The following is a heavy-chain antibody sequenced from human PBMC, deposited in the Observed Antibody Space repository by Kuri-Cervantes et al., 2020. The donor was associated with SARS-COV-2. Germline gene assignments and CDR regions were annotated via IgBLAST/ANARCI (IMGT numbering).Heavy chain of an antibody. D-gene: IGHD3-3*01. CDR1: GFTFHTSG. CDR2: ISSSSNYI. V-gene: IGHV3-21*01. CDR3: AMTIFGPGY. J-gene: IGHJ4*02. Sequence: GESLKLSCAASGFTFHTSGMNWVRQAPGKGLEWVSSISSSSNYIYYADSVRGRFTISRDNAKNSLYLPMNSLRAEDTSVYYCAMTIFGPGYWGQGTLVTVSS.